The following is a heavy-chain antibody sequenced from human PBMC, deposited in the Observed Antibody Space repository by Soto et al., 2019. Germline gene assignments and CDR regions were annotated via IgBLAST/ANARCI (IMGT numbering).Heavy chain of an antibody. V-gene: IGHV1-69*06. CDR3: ASTKYDSSAYYYWSLGL. CDR2: IIPIFGTA. CDR1: EDTFRNYA. D-gene: IGHD3-22*01. Sequence: QVELVQSGAEVKKPGSSVKVSCQASEDTFRNYAISWVRQAPGQGLEWMGGIIPIFGTANYAQKFQGRVTITADTSANTVYLELSSLRSEDTAVYYCASTKYDSSAYYYWSLGLWARGPLVTVSS. J-gene: IGHJ2*01.